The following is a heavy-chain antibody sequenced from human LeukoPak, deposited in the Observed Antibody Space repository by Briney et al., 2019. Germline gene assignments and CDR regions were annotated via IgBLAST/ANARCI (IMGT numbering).Heavy chain of an antibody. CDR2: IYPGDSDT. V-gene: IGHV5-51*01. Sequence: GESLKISCKGSGYSFTNYWIGWVRQKPGKGVDLMGIIYPGDSDTRYSPSFQGQVTISVDRSISTAYLQWSSLQASDTAMYYCARLGNYYGGFDDWGQGTLVTVSS. CDR3: ARLGNYYGGFDD. D-gene: IGHD3-10*01. J-gene: IGHJ4*02. CDR1: GYSFTNYW.